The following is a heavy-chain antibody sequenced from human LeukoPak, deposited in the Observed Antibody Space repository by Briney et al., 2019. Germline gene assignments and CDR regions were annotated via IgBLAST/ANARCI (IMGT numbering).Heavy chain of an antibody. J-gene: IGHJ4*02. CDR3: ARGRPGLASAGTYDF. CDR2: MNPNSGKT. Sequence: ASVKVSCKASGYTFTSSDINWVRQAPGQGLEWMGWMNPNSGKTGSARKFQGRVAMTKNISISTAYIEVSSLGYEDTATYYCARGRPGLASAGTYDFWGQGTLLTVSS. V-gene: IGHV1-8*01. D-gene: IGHD6-13*01. CDR1: GYTFTSSD.